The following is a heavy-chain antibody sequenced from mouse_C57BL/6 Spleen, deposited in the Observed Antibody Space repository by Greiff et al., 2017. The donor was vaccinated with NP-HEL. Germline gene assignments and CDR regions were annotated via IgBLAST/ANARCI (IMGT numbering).Heavy chain of an antibody. CDR3: TRDEGDYAWYFDV. CDR1: GFTFSSYA. J-gene: IGHJ1*03. Sequence: EVMLVESGEGLVKPGGSLKLSCAASGFTFSSYAMSWVRPTPEKRLEWVAYISSGGDYIYYADTVKGRFTISRDNARNTLYLQMSSLKSEDTAMYYCTRDEGDYAWYFDVWGTGTTVTVSS. V-gene: IGHV5-9-1*02. D-gene: IGHD2-4*01. CDR2: ISSGGDYI.